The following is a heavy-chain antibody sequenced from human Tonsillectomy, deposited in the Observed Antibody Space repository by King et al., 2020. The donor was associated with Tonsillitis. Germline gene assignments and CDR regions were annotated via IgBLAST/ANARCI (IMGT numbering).Heavy chain of an antibody. CDR3: ASERIEAPGTVYYYHGMDV. CDR1: GYTFTGYY. V-gene: IGHV1-2*02. CDR2: INPNSGGT. Sequence: VQLVQSGAEVKKPGASVNVSCKASGYTFTGYYIHWVRQAPGQGLEWMGSINPNSGGTNYAQKFQGRVTMTRDTSINTAYMDLSRLISDDTAVYYCASERIEAPGTVYYYHGMDVWGQGTTVTVYS. J-gene: IGHJ6*02. D-gene: IGHD2-21*01.